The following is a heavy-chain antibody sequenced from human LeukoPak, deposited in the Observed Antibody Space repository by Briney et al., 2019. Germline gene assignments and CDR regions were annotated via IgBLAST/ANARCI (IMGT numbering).Heavy chain of an antibody. V-gene: IGHV1-18*01. D-gene: IGHD2-2*01. J-gene: IGHJ4*02. CDR1: GYTFTSYG. CDR3: AASIVVVPAAPYDY. Sequence: GASVKVSCKASGYTFTSYGISWVRQAPGQGLEWMGWISAYNGNTNYAQKLQGRVTITTDESTSTAYMELSSLRSEDTAVYYCAASIVVVPAAPYDYWGQGTLVTVSS. CDR2: ISAYNGNT.